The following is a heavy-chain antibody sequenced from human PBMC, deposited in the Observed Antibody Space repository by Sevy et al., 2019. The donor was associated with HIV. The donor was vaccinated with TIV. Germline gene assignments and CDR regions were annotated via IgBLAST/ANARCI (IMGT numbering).Heavy chain of an antibody. D-gene: IGHD3-10*01. CDR3: ARESWFGELAPDY. V-gene: IGHV3-11*01. CDR2: ISSSGSTI. J-gene: IGHJ4*02. Sequence: GGSLRLSCAASGFIFSDYYMSWIRQAPGKGLEWVSYISSSGSTIYYADSVKGRFTISRDNAKNSLYLQMNSLRAEDTAVYYCARESWFGELAPDYWGQGTLVTVSS. CDR1: GFIFSDYY.